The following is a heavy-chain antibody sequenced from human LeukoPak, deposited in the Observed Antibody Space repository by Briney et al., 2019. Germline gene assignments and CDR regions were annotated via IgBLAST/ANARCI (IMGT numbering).Heavy chain of an antibody. CDR1: GGSISSHY. V-gene: IGHV4-59*08. CDR2: IFYSGST. Sequence: PSETLSLTCTVSGGSISSHYWSWLRQPPGKGLEWIGNIFYSGSTEYNPSLKSRVTISVDTSKNQFSLNLRSVTAADTAVYFCGRRRYSSTSDYFDYWGQGSLVTVSS. J-gene: IGHJ4*02. D-gene: IGHD6-19*01. CDR3: GRRRYSSTSDYFDY.